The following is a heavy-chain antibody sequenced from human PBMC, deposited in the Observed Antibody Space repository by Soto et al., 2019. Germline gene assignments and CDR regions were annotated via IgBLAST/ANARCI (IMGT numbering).Heavy chain of an antibody. CDR3: AREDNP. J-gene: IGHJ5*02. CDR2: INDDGGTT. CDR1: GFTFSSYW. V-gene: IGHV3-74*01. Sequence: GGSLRLACAASGFTFSSYWMHWVRQAPGKGLVWVSRINDDGGTTDYADSVKGRFTISRDNAKNTLYLQMNSLRAEDTAVYYCAREDNPWGQGTLVTVSS.